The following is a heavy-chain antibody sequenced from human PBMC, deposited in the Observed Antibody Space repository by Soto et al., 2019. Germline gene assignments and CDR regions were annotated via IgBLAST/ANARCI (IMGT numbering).Heavy chain of an antibody. D-gene: IGHD2-15*01. V-gene: IGHV4-30-4*01. CDR2: IYYSGIT. Sequence: SETLSLTCTVSGGSISSGDYYWSWIRQPPGKGLEWIGYIYYSGITYYNPSLKSRVTISVDTSKNQFSLKLSSVTAADTAVYYCARRLGYCSGGSCYLPHDNWFDPWGQGTLVTVSS. CDR3: ARRLGYCSGGSCYLPHDNWFDP. CDR1: GGSISSGDYY. J-gene: IGHJ5*02.